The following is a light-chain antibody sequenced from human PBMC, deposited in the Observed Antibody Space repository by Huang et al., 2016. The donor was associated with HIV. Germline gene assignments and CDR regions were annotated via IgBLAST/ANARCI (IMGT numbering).Light chain of an antibody. Sequence: GDTVTITCRVGQGISNSVAWYQQKPGKAPKLLLYSTSRLESGGPSRFRGGGSGTGYTLTISSLQPDDFATYYCQQYYTSPTFGQGSKVEIK. J-gene: IGKJ1*01. CDR3: QQYYTSPT. CDR2: STS. V-gene: IGKV1-NL1*01. CDR1: QGISNS.